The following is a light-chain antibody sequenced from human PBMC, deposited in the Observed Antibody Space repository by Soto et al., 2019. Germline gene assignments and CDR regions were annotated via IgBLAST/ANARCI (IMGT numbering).Light chain of an antibody. CDR1: QSLSNNY. CDR2: ADY. V-gene: IGKV3-11*01. Sequence: EIVLTQPPVTPSLSPGERPTLSCRASQSLSNNYLAWYQQKPGQAHRLLIYADYNRATGIQARFSGSGSGTDFTLTISSLEPEDFAVYYCQQRYNWPNTFGQGTRVEIK. J-gene: IGKJ5*01. CDR3: QQRYNWPNT.